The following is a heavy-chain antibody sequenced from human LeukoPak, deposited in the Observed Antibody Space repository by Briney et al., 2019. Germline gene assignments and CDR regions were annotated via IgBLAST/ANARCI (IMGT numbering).Heavy chain of an antibody. D-gene: IGHD1-26*01. J-gene: IGHJ6*03. CDR2: VSGGGGSA. CDR1: GFTFSDYS. V-gene: IGHV3-23*01. Sequence: GGSLRLSCAASGFTFSDYSMNWVRQAPGKGLEWVSVVSGGGGSAHYADSVKGRFTISGDNLNTTLYLQMNSLRADDTAVYYCARVWGLLPEYYYYMDVWGKRTTVTVSS. CDR3: ARVWGLLPEYYYYMDV.